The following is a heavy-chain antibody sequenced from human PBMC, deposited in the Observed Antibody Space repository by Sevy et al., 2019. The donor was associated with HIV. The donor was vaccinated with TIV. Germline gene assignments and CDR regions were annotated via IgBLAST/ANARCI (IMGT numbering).Heavy chain of an antibody. Sequence: QAGGSLRLSCAASGFPFAKYSMSWARQPPGKGLEWVSTFSFGCGRINYADSVKGRFTISRDDSKNTLFLQMNSLRAEDTGTYFCAREGCTQPHDYWGQGTLVTVSS. CDR1: GFPFAKYS. V-gene: IGHV3-23*01. CDR2: FSFGCGRI. CDR3: AREGCTQPHDY. D-gene: IGHD2-8*01. J-gene: IGHJ4*02.